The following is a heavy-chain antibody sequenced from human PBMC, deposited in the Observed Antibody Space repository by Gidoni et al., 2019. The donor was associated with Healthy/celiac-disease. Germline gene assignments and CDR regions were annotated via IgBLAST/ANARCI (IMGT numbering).Heavy chain of an antibody. CDR2: ISSSSSTI. Sequence: EVQLVVSGGGLVQPGGSLRLSCAASGFTFSSYSMNWVRQAPGKGLEWVSYISSSSSTIYYADSVKGRFTISRDNAKNSLYLQMNSLRAEDTAVYYCARLWFGETYYPFDIWGQGTMVTVSS. V-gene: IGHV3-48*01. CDR3: ARLWFGETYYPFDI. D-gene: IGHD3-10*01. CDR1: GFTFSSYS. J-gene: IGHJ3*02.